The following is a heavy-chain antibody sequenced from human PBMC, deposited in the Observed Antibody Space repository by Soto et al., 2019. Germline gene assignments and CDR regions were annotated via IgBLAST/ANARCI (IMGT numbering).Heavy chain of an antibody. V-gene: IGHV3-21*01. CDR2: ISSSSSYI. J-gene: IGHJ4*02. CDR1: GFTFSSYS. Sequence: EVQLVESGGGLVKPGGSLRLSCAASGFTFSSYSMNWVRQAPGKGLEWVSSISSSSSYIYYADSVKGRFTISRDNAKNSLYLQMNSLRAEDTXVXXXATHAGSXXXYIDYXGXGTLVTVSS. CDR3: ATHAGSXXXYIDY.